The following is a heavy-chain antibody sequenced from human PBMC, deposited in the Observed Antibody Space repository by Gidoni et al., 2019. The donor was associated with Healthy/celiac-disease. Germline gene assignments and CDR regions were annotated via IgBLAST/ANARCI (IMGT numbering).Heavy chain of an antibody. Sequence: AASGFPFSSYGMHWVRQAPGKGLEWVAVIWYDGSNKYDADSVKGRFTISRDNSKNMLYLQMNSRRAEDTAVYYCARDQIPYSSGWVHFAYWGQGTLVTVSS. V-gene: IGHV3-33*01. CDR3: ARDQIPYSSGWVHFAY. CDR2: IWYDGSNK. D-gene: IGHD6-19*01. J-gene: IGHJ4*02. CDR1: GFPFSSYG.